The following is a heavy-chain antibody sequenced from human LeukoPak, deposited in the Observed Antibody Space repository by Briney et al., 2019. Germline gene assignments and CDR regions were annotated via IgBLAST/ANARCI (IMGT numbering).Heavy chain of an antibody. D-gene: IGHD3-10*01. J-gene: IGHJ4*02. CDR1: GGSISNYY. CDR2: ISYTGST. CDR3: ARSSMFRGVTVDY. V-gene: IGHV4-59*08. Sequence: SETLSLTCTVSGGSISNYYWSWIRQPPGKGLEWIGYISYTGSTHYNPSLRSRVTISLDTSKSQFSLRLSSVTAADTAVYYCARSSMFRGVTVDYWGQGTLVTVSS.